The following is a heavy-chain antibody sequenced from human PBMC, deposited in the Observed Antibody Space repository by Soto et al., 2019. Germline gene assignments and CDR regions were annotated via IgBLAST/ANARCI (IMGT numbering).Heavy chain of an antibody. D-gene: IGHD2-8*01. CDR2: IYPGDSRT. V-gene: IGHV5-51*01. CDR3: ARHSPYCSDGVCYIYDFYYGMDV. Sequence: GESLKISCKGSGYSFTTYWIAWVRQMPGKGLEWMGIIYPGDSRTTYSPSFQGQVIISADKSISNVYLQWSSLKASDTDMYYCARHSPYCSDGVCYIYDFYYGMDVWGQGTTVTVSS. J-gene: IGHJ6*02. CDR1: GYSFTTYW.